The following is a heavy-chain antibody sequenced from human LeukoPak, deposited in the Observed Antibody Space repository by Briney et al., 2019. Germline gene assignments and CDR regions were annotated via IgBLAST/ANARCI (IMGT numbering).Heavy chain of an antibody. D-gene: IGHD6-19*01. J-gene: IGHJ3*01. Sequence: PSETLSLTCTVSGGSRTGYYWTWILQPPGEGLEWSGEIYYSGSTNYNPSLNSRVSISVYTSKNQFSMTLSSVTAADTAVYSCARGLPGYSGGDDAFDFWGQGTVVTVS. CDR2: IYYSGST. CDR3: ARGLPGYSGGDDAFDF. CDR1: GGSRTGYY. V-gene: IGHV4-59*01.